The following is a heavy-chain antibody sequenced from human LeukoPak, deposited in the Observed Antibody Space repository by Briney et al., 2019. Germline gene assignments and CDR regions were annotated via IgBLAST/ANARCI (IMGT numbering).Heavy chain of an antibody. J-gene: IGHJ4*02. V-gene: IGHV1-18*04. CDR2: ISAYNANT. D-gene: IGHD1-26*01. CDR3: ARGGSYYVDYFDY. CDR1: GYTFTRHY. Sequence: ASVTVSCKASGYTFTRHYMNWVRQAPGQGLEWMGWISAYNANTNYAQKLQGRVTMTTDTSTSTAYMELRSLRSDDTAVYYCARGGSYYVDYFDYWGQGTLVTVSS.